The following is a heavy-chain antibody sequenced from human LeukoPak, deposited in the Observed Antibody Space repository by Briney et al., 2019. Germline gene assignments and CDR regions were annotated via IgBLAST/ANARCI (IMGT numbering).Heavy chain of an antibody. J-gene: IGHJ4*02. Sequence: GASLKVSCKASGYTFTSYDINWVRQATGQGLEWMGWMNPNSGNTGYAQKFQGRVTMTRNTSISTAYMELSSLRSEDTAVYYCARGNSGWYSFDYWGQGTLVTVSS. CDR2: MNPNSGNT. CDR3: ARGNSGWYSFDY. CDR1: GYTFTSYD. V-gene: IGHV1-8*01. D-gene: IGHD6-19*01.